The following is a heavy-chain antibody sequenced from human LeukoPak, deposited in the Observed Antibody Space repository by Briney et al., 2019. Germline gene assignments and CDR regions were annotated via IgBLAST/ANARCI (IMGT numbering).Heavy chain of an antibody. D-gene: IGHD3-22*01. J-gene: IGHJ4*02. CDR3: ARVQDYYDSSGYYPYFDH. CDR1: GYSISSGYY. V-gene: IGHV4-38-2*02. Sequence: PSETLSLTCTVSGYSISSGYYWGWIRQPPGKGLEWIGSIYHSGSTYYNPSLKSRVTISVDTSKNQFSLKLSSVTAADTAVYYCARVQDYYDSSGYYPYFDHWGQGTLVTVSS. CDR2: IYHSGST.